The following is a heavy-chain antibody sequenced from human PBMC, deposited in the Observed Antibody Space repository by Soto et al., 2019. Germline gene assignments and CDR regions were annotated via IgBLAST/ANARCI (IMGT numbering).Heavy chain of an antibody. D-gene: IGHD6-19*01. Sequence: EVQLLESGGGLVQPGGSQRLSCAASGFTFSGYAMNWVRQAPGKGLEWVSVISGSGDSTYYADSVKGRFTISRDNSKNTLYLQMNSLRAEDTAVYYCARRSSGWYFDYWGQGTLVTVSS. CDR2: ISGSGDST. V-gene: IGHV3-23*01. CDR3: ARRSSGWYFDY. CDR1: GFTFSGYA. J-gene: IGHJ4*02.